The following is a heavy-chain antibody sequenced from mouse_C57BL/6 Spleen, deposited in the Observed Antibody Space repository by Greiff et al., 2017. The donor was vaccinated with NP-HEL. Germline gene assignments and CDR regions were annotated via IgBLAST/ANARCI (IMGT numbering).Heavy chain of an antibody. CDR2: IHPNSGST. CDR1: GYTLTSYW. J-gene: IGHJ4*01. CDR3: ARMGGYDGYYEAMDY. V-gene: IGHV1-64*01. Sequence: QVQLQQPGAELVKPGASVKLSCKASGYTLTSYWMHWVKQRPGQGLEWMGMIHPNSGSTNYNEKFKSKATLTVDKSSSTAYMQLSILTSEDSSVYYCARMGGYDGYYEAMDYWGQGTSVTVSS. D-gene: IGHD2-3*01.